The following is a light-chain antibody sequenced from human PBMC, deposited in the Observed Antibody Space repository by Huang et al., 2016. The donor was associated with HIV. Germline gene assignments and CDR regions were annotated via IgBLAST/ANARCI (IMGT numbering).Light chain of an antibody. CDR2: AAS. CDR3: QQSDRFPLT. CDR1: QDISTW. J-gene: IGKJ4*01. Sequence: DIQMTQSPSSVSASVGVKVTITCRASQDISTWLAWYQQKPVKAPKLLIYAASRLHDAVPPRFSGTGSGTSFTLTITNLQPDDFATYYCQQSDRFPLTFGGGTRVDIK. V-gene: IGKV1-12*01.